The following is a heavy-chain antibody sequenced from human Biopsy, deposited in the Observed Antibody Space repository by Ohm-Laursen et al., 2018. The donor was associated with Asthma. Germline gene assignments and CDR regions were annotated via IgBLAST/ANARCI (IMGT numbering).Heavy chain of an antibody. D-gene: IGHD4-23*01. CDR1: GFTFSVYD. Sequence: SLRLSCAASGFTFSVYDIHWVRQAPGKGLEWVAVISYDGGNKFYGDSVKGRFTLSRDNSRNTLYLQMNSLRVEDTAIYYCARTHERWTSIQDDALDIWGQGTMVIVSS. V-gene: IGHV3-30*03. CDR3: ARTHERWTSIQDDALDI. J-gene: IGHJ3*02. CDR2: ISYDGGNK.